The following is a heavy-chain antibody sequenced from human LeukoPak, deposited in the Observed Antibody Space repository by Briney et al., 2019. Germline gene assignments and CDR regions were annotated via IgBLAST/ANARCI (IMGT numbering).Heavy chain of an antibody. Sequence: PGGSLRLSCVASGFTFSNYAMNWVRQAPGKGLEWVSSISSSSSYIYYADSVKGRFTISRDNAKNSLYLQMNSLRAEDTAVYYCARGGIRFLEKQNWFDPWGQGTLVTVSS. CDR2: ISSSSSYI. J-gene: IGHJ5*02. CDR1: GFTFSNYA. CDR3: ARGGIRFLEKQNWFDP. D-gene: IGHD3-3*01. V-gene: IGHV3-21*01.